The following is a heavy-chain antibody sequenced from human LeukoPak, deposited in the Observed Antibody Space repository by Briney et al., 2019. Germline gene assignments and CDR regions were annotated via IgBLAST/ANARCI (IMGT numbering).Heavy chain of an antibody. CDR2: INAGNGNT. CDR3: AREPLLWFGEPIGPFDY. J-gene: IGHJ4*02. D-gene: IGHD3-10*01. V-gene: IGHV1-3*01. CDR1: GYTFTSYA. Sequence: GASVNVSCTASGYTFTSYAMHWVRQAPGQRLEWMRWINAGNGNTKYSQKFQGRVTITRDTSASTAYMELSSLRSEDTAVYYCAREPLLWFGEPIGPFDYWGQGTLVTVSS.